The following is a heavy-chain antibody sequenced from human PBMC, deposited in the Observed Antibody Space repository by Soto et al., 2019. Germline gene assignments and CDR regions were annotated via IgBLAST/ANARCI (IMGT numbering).Heavy chain of an antibody. V-gene: IGHV4-31*03. D-gene: IGHD3-22*01. CDR2: IYYSGST. CDR1: GGSISSCGYY. CDR3: ARQFPYYYDSSGYFGNWFAP. Sequence: SETLSLTCTVSGGSISSCGYYWSWIRQHPGKGLEWIGYIYYSGSTYYNPSLKSRVTISVDTSKNQFSLKLSSVTAADTAVYYCARQFPYYYDSSGYFGNWFAPWGQGTLVTIS. J-gene: IGHJ5*02.